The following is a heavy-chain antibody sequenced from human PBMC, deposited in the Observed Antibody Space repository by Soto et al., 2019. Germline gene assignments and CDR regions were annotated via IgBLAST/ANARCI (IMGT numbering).Heavy chain of an antibody. D-gene: IGHD2-8*01. CDR2: FYYSGNT. V-gene: IGHV4-39*01. Sequence: QLQLQESGPGLVKPSETLSLTCTVSGGSISSGPYSWGWIRQPPGKGLEGIGTFYYSGNTNYNPSLKSRVTMSVDTSKNQFSLKVTSVTAADTALYYCARLGGYCTTSCHGYYAMDVWGQGTTVTVSS. J-gene: IGHJ6*02. CDR1: GGSISSGPYS. CDR3: ARLGGYCTTSCHGYYAMDV.